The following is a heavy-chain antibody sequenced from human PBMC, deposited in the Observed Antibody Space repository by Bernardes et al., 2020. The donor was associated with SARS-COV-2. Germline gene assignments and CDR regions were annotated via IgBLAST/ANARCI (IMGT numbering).Heavy chain of an antibody. Sequence: GGSLRLSCAASGFTFSGYWMSWVRQAPGKGLEWVANIKQDGSDKYYVDSVKGRFTISRDNAKNSLYLQMNSLRAEDTAVYFCARDGDGYFDYWGQGTLVTVSS. V-gene: IGHV3-7*01. CDR2: IKQDGSDK. J-gene: IGHJ4*02. CDR3: ARDGDGYFDY. D-gene: IGHD2-21*01. CDR1: GFTFSGYW.